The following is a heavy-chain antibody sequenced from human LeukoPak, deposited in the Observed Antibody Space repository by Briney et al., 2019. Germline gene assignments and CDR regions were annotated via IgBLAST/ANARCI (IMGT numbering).Heavy chain of an antibody. Sequence: GGSLRLSCAASGFTFSSYAMHWVRQAPGKGLEWVAVISYDGSNKYYADSVKGRFTISRDNSKNTLYLQMNSLRAEDTAVYYCARDRRRIAAAGNWFDPWGQGTLVTVSS. V-gene: IGHV3-30-3*01. D-gene: IGHD6-13*01. CDR2: ISYDGSNK. J-gene: IGHJ5*02. CDR1: GFTFSSYA. CDR3: ARDRRRIAAAGNWFDP.